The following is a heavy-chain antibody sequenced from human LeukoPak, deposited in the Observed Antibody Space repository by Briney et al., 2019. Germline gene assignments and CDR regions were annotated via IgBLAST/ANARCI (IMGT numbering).Heavy chain of an antibody. V-gene: IGHV4-30-4*01. Sequence: SETLSLTCTVSGGSISSGDYFWSWIRQPPGKGLEWIGYIYYSGSTFYNPSLKSRVTTSVDTSKNQFSLKLSSMTAADTAVYYCARVVCTSTNCYAPSHLDYWGQGTLVTVSS. CDR1: GGSISSGDYF. D-gene: IGHD2-2*01. J-gene: IGHJ4*02. CDR3: ARVVCTSTNCYAPSHLDY. CDR2: IYYSGST.